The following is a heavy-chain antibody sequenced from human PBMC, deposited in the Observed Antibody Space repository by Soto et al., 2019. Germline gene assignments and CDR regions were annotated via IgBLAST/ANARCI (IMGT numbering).Heavy chain of an antibody. Sequence: KPSETLSLTCAVSGYSISSGYYWGWIRQPPGKGLEWIGSIYHSGSTYYNPSLKSRVTISVDTSKNQFSLKLSSVTAADTAVYYCARVGGVVGIAAPGGIDYWGQGTLVTVSS. D-gene: IGHD6-13*01. CDR1: GYSISSGYY. J-gene: IGHJ4*02. CDR3: ARVGGVVGIAAPGGIDY. V-gene: IGHV4-38-2*01. CDR2: IYHSGST.